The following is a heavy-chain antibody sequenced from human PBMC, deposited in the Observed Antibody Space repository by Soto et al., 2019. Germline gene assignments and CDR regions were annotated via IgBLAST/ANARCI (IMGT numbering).Heavy chain of an antibody. Sequence: SETLSLTCAVSGGSLSRGGYSWSWIRQPPGKGLEWIGYIYHSGSTYYNPSLKSRVTISVDRSKNQFSLKLSSVTAADTAVYYCARGRTLILLEYIDYRGQGTLVTVSS. J-gene: IGHJ4*02. CDR3: ARGRTLILLEYIDY. CDR1: GGSLSRGGYS. D-gene: IGHD3-22*01. V-gene: IGHV4-30-2*01. CDR2: IYHSGST.